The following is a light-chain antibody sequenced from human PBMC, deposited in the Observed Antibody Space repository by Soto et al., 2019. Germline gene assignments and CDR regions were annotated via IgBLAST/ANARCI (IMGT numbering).Light chain of an antibody. CDR3: QQSYSTPRT. J-gene: IGKJ1*01. CDR2: AAS. V-gene: IGKV1-39*01. Sequence: DIKMTQSPSSLSASVGDRVTITCRASQSISTYLNWYQQKPGKAPNLLIYAASSLQSGVSSRFSGSGSGTDFTLTISSLQPEDFATYYCQQSYSTPRTFGQGTKVEIK. CDR1: QSISTY.